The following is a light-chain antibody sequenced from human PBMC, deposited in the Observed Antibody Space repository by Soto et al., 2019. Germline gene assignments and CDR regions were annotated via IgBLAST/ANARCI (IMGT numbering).Light chain of an antibody. CDR1: SSNIGAGYD. J-gene: IGLJ2*01. CDR3: HSYDSSLSGSI. CDR2: DNN. V-gene: IGLV1-40*01. Sequence: QAVVTQPPSVSGAPGQKVTISCTGSSSNIGAGYDVHWYQQFPGTAPKLLIYDNNNRPSGVPDRFSGSKSGTSASLAITGLQAEDEADYYCHSYDSSLSGSIFGGGTKLTVL.